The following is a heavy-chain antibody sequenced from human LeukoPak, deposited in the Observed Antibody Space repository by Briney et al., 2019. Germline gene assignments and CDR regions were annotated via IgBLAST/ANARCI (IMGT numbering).Heavy chain of an antibody. Sequence: GGSLRLSCAASGFTFSDYYMSWIRQAPGKGLEWVSYISSSSTIYYADSVKGRFTISRDNAKNSLYLQMNSLRAEGTAVYYCARVLDYWGQGTLVTVSS. V-gene: IGHV3-11*04. J-gene: IGHJ4*02. CDR2: ISSSSTI. CDR1: GFTFSDYY. CDR3: ARVLDY.